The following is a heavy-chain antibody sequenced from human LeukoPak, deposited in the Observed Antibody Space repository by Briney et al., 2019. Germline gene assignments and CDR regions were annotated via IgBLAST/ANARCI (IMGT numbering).Heavy chain of an antibody. V-gene: IGHV3-74*01. CDR1: GFTFSDYW. CDR3: ARDMKQLWLHGVFDY. D-gene: IGHD5-18*01. J-gene: IGHJ4*02. CDR2: INSDGSST. Sequence: QPGGSLRLSCAASGFTFSDYWMHWVRQAPGKGLVWVSRINSDGSSTSYADSVKGRFTISRDNSKNTLYLQMNSLRAEDTAVYYCARDMKQLWLHGVFDYWGQGTLVTVSS.